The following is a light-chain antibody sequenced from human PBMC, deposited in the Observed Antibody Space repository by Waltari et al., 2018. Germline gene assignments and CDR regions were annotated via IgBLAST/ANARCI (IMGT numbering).Light chain of an antibody. J-gene: IGKJ2*01. CDR2: DAS. CDR3: LQRSNWPYT. V-gene: IGKV3-11*01. CDR1: QTVRSF. Sequence: EIVLTQSPATLSLSPGERATLSCRASQTVRSFLAWYQQKPGQAPRLLIFDASSRAPDIPAKFRGSGSGTDFTLTVSNLEPEDFAVYYCLQRSNWPYTFGQGTRVEIK.